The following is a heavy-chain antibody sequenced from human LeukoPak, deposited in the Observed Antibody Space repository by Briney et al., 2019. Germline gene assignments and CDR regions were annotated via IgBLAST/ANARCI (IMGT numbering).Heavy chain of an antibody. CDR3: AKDQSYYDSSGYYDY. Sequence: GGSLRLSCAASGFTVSSNYMSWVRQAPGKGLEWVSVIYSGGSTYYADSVKGRFTISRDNSKNTLYLQMNSLRAEDTAVYYCAKDQSYYDSSGYYDYWGQGTLVTVSS. J-gene: IGHJ4*02. D-gene: IGHD3-22*01. CDR1: GFTVSSNY. CDR2: IYSGGST. V-gene: IGHV3-53*01.